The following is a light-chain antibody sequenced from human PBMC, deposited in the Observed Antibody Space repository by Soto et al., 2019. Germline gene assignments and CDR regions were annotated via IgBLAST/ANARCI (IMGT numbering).Light chain of an antibody. CDR3: QQDYNLPPLT. Sequence: PGERVTLSCRASQSVSSSYLTWYQQKPGQAPRLLIYGASTRATSISARFSGSGSGTDFTLTISSLQPEDFAVYYCQQDYNLPPLTFGGGTKVEIK. V-gene: IGKV3D-7*01. J-gene: IGKJ4*01. CDR2: GAS. CDR1: QSVSSSY.